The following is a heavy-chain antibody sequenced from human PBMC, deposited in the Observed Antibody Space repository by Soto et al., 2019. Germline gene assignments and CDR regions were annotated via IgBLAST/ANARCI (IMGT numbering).Heavy chain of an antibody. J-gene: IGHJ4*02. CDR3: TTSIYYDSSGYNDY. CDR1: GFTFSNAW. CDR2: IKSKTDGGTT. V-gene: IGHV3-15*01. Sequence: GGSLGLSCAASGFTFSNAWMSWVRQAPGKGLEWVGGIKSKTDGGTTDYAAPVRGRFTISRDDSKNTLYLQTNSLKTEDRALYYCTTSIYYDSSGYNDYRGQETLVTVSS. D-gene: IGHD3-22*01.